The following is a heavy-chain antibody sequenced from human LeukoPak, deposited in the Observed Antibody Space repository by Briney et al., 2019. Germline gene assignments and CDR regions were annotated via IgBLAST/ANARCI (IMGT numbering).Heavy chain of an antibody. Sequence: PGGSLRLSCAASGFTVSSNYMSWLRQAPAKRLEGVSIIYSGRSTYYADSVKGRFTISRDNSKNTLYLQMNSLRAEDTAVYYCAREKWIQLWSYYPYHLHVRGKATTFTVSS. CDR3: AREKWIQLWSYYPYHLHV. V-gene: IGHV3-66*01. CDR2: IYSGRST. CDR1: GFTVSSNY. J-gene: IGHJ6*03. D-gene: IGHD5-18*01.